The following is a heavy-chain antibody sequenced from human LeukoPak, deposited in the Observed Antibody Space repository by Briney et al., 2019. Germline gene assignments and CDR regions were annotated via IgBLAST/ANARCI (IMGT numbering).Heavy chain of an antibody. Sequence: ASVKVSCKASGYTFTGYYMHWVRQAPGQGLEWMGCINPNSGGTYYAQKFQGRVTMTRDTSISTAYMELSSLRSEDTAVYYCARAPPEELLWRNAFDIWGQGTMVTVSS. CDR3: ARAPPEELLWRNAFDI. D-gene: IGHD1-26*01. CDR1: GYTFTGYY. J-gene: IGHJ3*02. V-gene: IGHV1-2*02. CDR2: INPNSGGT.